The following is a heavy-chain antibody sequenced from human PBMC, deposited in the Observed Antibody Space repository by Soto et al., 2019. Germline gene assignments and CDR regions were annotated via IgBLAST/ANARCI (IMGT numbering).Heavy chain of an antibody. CDR2: ISAYNGNT. V-gene: IGHV1-18*04. D-gene: IGHD3-3*01. CDR1: GYTFTSYG. Sequence: GASVKVSCKASGYTFTSYGISWVRQAPGQGLEWMGWISAYNGNTNYAQKLQGRVTMTTDTSTSTAYMELRSLRSDDTAVYYCARDQVALEWLGVYYYYYGMDVWGQGTTVTVSS. CDR3: ARDQVALEWLGVYYYYYGMDV. J-gene: IGHJ6*02.